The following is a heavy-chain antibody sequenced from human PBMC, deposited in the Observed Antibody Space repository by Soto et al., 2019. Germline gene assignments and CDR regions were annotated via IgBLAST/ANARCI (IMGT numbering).Heavy chain of an antibody. V-gene: IGHV4-59*01. CDR2: IYYSGST. J-gene: IGHJ4*02. D-gene: IGHD3-16*02. CDR1: GGSISSYY. CDR3: ASSTFGGVIVMAY. Sequence: QVQLQESGPGLVKPSETLSLTCTVSGGSISSYYWSWIRQPPGKGLEWIGYIYYSGSTNYNPSLKSRVTISVDTSKNQFSLKLSSVTAADTAVYYCASSTFGGVIVMAYWGQGTLVTVSS.